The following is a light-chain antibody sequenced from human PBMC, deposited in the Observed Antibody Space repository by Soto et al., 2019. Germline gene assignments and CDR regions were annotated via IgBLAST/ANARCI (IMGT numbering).Light chain of an antibody. CDR2: DNN. Sequence: QSVLTQPPSVSGAPGQRVTISCTGSTSNIGAGYDVHWYQQLPGTAPKLFIYDNNNRPSGVPDRFSGSKSGTSASLAITGLQADDEADYYCQSYDSSLSGVVFGGGTKVTVL. J-gene: IGLJ2*01. V-gene: IGLV1-40*01. CDR1: TSNIGAGYD. CDR3: QSYDSSLSGVV.